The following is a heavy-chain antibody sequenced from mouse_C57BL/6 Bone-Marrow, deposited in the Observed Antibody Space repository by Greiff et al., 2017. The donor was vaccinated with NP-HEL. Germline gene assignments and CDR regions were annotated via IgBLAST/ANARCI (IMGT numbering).Heavy chain of an antibody. CDR3: AGFDYDYDPHFDY. CDR1: GYTFTSYW. V-gene: IGHV1-72*01. J-gene: IGHJ2*01. CDR2: IDPNSGGT. Sequence: VQLQQPGAELVKPGASVKLSCKASGYTFTSYWMHWVKQRPGRGLEWSGRIDPNSGGTKYNEKFKSKATLTVDKPSSTAYMQLSSLTSEDSAVYYCAGFDYDYDPHFDYWGQGTTLTVSS. D-gene: IGHD2-4*01.